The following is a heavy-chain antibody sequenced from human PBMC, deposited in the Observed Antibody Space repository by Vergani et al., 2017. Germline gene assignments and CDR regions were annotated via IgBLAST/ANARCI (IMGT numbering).Heavy chain of an antibody. D-gene: IGHD3-9*01. CDR1: GFTFSSYA. CDR3: AKGVSSSGITIFPMDV. V-gene: IGHV3-23*04. J-gene: IGHJ6*03. Sequence: VQLVESGGGLVKPGGSLRLSCAASGFTFSSYAMSWVRQAPGKGLEWVSAISGSGGSTYYADSVKGRFTISRDNSKNTLYLQMNSLRAEDTAVYYCAKGVSSSGITIFPMDVWGKGTTVTVSS. CDR2: ISGSGGST.